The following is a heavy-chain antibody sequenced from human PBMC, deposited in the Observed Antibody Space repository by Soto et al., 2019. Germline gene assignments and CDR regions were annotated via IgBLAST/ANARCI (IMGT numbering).Heavy chain of an antibody. D-gene: IGHD1-26*01. V-gene: IGHV4-61*01. CDR1: GGSVSSGHYY. CDR3: AREFVGATWFDP. J-gene: IGHJ5*02. CDR2: IYYRGSP. Sequence: SETLSLTCTVSGGSVSSGHYYWSWIRQPPGKGLDWIGYIYYRGSPNYKSSLKSRVTISVDTSKNQFSLKLSSVTAADTAVYYCAREFVGATWFDPWGQGTLVTVSS.